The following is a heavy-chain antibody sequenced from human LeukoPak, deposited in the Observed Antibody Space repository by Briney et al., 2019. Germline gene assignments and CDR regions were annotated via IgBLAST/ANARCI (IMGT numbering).Heavy chain of an antibody. CDR2: IKQDGSEK. CDR1: GFTFSSYW. J-gene: IGHJ4*02. D-gene: IGHD6-19*01. Sequence: PGGSLRLSCAASGFTFSSYWMSWVRQAPGNGLEWVANIKQDGSEKYCVDSEKGRFTISRDNAKNSLYLQMNSLRAEDTAVYYCARGYSSGWYDYWGQGTLVTVSS. CDR3: ARGYSSGWYDY. V-gene: IGHV3-7*01.